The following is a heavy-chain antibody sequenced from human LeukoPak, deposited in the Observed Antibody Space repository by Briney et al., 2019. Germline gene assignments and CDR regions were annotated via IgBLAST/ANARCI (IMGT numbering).Heavy chain of an antibody. V-gene: IGHV4-39*01. J-gene: IGHJ4*02. CDR2: IYYSGST. CDR3: ARHRNEYDYGDYQVIDY. D-gene: IGHD4-17*01. Sequence: SETLSLTCTVSGGSISSSSYYWGWIRQPPGKGLEWIGSIYYSGSTYYDPSLKSRVTISVDTSKNQFSLKLSSVTAADTAVYYCARHRNEYDYGDYQVIDYWGQGTLVTVSS. CDR1: GGSISSSSYY.